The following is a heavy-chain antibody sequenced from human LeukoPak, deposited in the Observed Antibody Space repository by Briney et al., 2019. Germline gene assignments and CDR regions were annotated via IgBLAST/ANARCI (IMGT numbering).Heavy chain of an antibody. CDR3: ARGTYGYYMDV. D-gene: IGHD4-17*01. CDR2: IYRSGST. CDR1: NYSISNSLY. V-gene: IGHV4-38-2*02. J-gene: IGHJ6*03. Sequence: SEPLSLTCSGSNYSISNSLYWGWLRPPPGKGLEWIGSIYRSGSTFYNPSLKSRVTISLDTSKNQFSLKLSSVTAADTAVHLCARGTYGYYMDVWGKGTTVTVSS.